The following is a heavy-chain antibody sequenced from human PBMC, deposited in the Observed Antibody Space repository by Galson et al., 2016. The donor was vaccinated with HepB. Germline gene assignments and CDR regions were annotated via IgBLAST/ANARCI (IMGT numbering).Heavy chain of an antibody. CDR2: IWYDGRNK. D-gene: IGHD3-16*01. CDR1: GFTFTNAW. CDR3: ARVPGVRLGVYGMDV. Sequence: SLRLSCAASGFTFTNAWMTWVRQAPGKGLEWVAVIWYDGRNKYYADSVKGRFTISRDNSKNTLYLQMNSLRAEDTAVYYCARVPGVRLGVYGMDVWGQGTTVTVSS. V-gene: IGHV3-33*08. J-gene: IGHJ6*02.